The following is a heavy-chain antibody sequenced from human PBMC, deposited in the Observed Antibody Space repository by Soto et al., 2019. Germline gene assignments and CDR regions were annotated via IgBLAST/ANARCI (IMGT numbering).Heavy chain of an antibody. Sequence: ASVKVSCKTSGYTFTYYVINWVRQAPGQGLEWMGFSAHTGNTNYAQKFQGRVAMTTDTSTSTAYMEVTSLRSDDTAVYYCARSGEHPLDYWGQGTPVTV. V-gene: IGHV1-18*01. CDR3: ARSGEHPLDY. CDR2: SAHTGNT. D-gene: IGHD1-26*01. J-gene: IGHJ4*02. CDR1: GYTFTYYV.